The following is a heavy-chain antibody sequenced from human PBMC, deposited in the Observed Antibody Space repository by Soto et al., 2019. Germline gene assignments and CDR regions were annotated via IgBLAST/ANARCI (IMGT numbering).Heavy chain of an antibody. J-gene: IGHJ4*02. CDR2: IWYDGSNK. CDR1: GFTFSSYG. Sequence: QVQLVESGGGVVQPGRSLRLSCAASGFTFSSYGMHWVRQAPGKGLEWVAVIWYDGSNKYYADSVKGRFTISRDNSKNTLYLQMNSLRAEDTAVYCWARGRLSGPFDYWGQGTLVTVSS. V-gene: IGHV3-33*01. CDR3: ARGRLSGPFDY. D-gene: IGHD5-12*01.